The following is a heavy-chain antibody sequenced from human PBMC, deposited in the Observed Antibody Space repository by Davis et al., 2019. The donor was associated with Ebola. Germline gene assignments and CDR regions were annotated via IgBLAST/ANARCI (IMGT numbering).Heavy chain of an antibody. V-gene: IGHV1-18*04. CDR2: INPHNGNT. CDR1: GYTFTNYG. D-gene: IGHD3-22*01. Sequence: ASVKVSCKASGYTFTNYGITWVRQAPGQGLEWMGWINPHNGNTNYAQNVQGRVTMTTDTSTSTAYMELRSLRSDDTAVYYCARDLGGMIEALGWFDPWGQGTQVTVSS. CDR3: ARDLGGMIEALGWFDP. J-gene: IGHJ5*02.